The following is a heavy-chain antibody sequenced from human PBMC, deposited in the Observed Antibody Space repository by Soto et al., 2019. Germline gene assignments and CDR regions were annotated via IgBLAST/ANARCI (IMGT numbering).Heavy chain of an antibody. CDR3: AAGFAPDY. J-gene: IGHJ4*02. CDR2: INGDGSEE. Sequence: EVQLVESGGVLVQPGGTLRVSCAASGFTFSTSWINWVRQATWKGLEWVANINGDGSEEYYVDSVKGRFTISSDNGKNSLFLQMNSLRAEDTAVYYRAAGFAPDYWGQGTVVTVSS. D-gene: IGHD3-10*01. V-gene: IGHV3-7*01. CDR1: GFTFSTSW.